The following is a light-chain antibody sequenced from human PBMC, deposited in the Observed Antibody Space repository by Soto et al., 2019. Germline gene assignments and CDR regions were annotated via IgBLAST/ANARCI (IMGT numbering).Light chain of an antibody. CDR3: QQYGSSPYWT. CDR1: QSISSSY. Sequence: EIVLTQSPGTLSLSPGERATLSCRASQSISSSYLAWYQQTPGQTPRLLIYGASSRATVIPDRFSGSGSGAAFTLTISRREPEDFAVYYCQQYGSSPYWTFGQGTKVEIK. J-gene: IGKJ1*01. CDR2: GAS. V-gene: IGKV3-20*01.